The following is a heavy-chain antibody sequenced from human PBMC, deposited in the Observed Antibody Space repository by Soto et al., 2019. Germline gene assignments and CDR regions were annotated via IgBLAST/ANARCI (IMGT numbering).Heavy chain of an antibody. Sequence: GGSLILSCAASGFTFSSYAVSWVRQAPGKGLEWVSAISGSGGSTYYADSVKGRFTISRDNSKNTLYLQMNSLRAEDTAVYYCAKASTVTTFYYYYMDVWGKGTTVTVSS. CDR2: ISGSGGST. CDR3: AKASTVTTFYYYYMDV. D-gene: IGHD4-4*01. CDR1: GFTFSSYA. V-gene: IGHV3-23*01. J-gene: IGHJ6*03.